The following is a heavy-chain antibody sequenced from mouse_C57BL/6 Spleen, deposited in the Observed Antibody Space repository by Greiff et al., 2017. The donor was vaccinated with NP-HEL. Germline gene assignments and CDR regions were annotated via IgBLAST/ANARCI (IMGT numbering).Heavy chain of an antibody. CDR3: ARHDYYAMDY. V-gene: IGHV1-80*01. Sequence: QVQLQQSGAELVKPGASVKISCKASGYAFSSYWMNWVKPRPGKGLEWIGQIYPGDGDTNYNGKFKGKATLTADKSSSTAYMQLSSLTSEDSAVYFCARHDYYAMDYWGQGTSVTVSS. J-gene: IGHJ4*01. CDR2: IYPGDGDT. CDR1: GYAFSSYW.